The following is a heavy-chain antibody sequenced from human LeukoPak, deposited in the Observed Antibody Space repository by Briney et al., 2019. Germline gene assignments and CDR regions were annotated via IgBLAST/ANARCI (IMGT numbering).Heavy chain of an antibody. Sequence: SETLSLTCTVSGGSISNYYWSWIRQPPGKELEWIGYISYGGNTDSNPSLKSRVTISVDTSKNQFSLKLSSVTAADTAVYYCARHTTHGDYNPNDYWGQGTLVTVSS. CDR1: GGSISNYY. J-gene: IGHJ4*02. CDR3: ARHTTHGDYNPNDY. CDR2: ISYGGNT. V-gene: IGHV4-59*08. D-gene: IGHD3-16*01.